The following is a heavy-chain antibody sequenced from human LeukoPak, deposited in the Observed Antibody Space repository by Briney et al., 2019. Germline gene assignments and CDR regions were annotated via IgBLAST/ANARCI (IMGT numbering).Heavy chain of an antibody. J-gene: IGHJ4*02. CDR3: ARGQGAADY. D-gene: IGHD1-26*01. CDR2: ISRTGSI. Sequence: SRTLSLTCAVSGGSLSSRNWWGWVRQPPGKGLEWIGEISRTGSIDYDPSVRSRATISLDKSKSQFSLRLTSLTSADTAVYYCARGQGAADYWGQGILVIVSS. V-gene: IGHV4-4*02. CDR1: GGSLSSRNW.